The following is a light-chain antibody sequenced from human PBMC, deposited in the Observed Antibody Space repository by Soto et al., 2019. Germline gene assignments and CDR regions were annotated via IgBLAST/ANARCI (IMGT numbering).Light chain of an antibody. CDR2: DVS. CDR3: SPYAMSNTYV. J-gene: IGLJ1*01. V-gene: IGLV2-8*01. CDR1: SSDIGAYNF. Sequence: QSALTQPPSASGSPGQSVTISCTGTSSDIGAYNFVSWFQQQPGRAPRRIIYDVSQRPSGVPDRFSGSKSGNTASLTVSGLQAEDEADYYCSPYAMSNTYVFGTGTKLTVL.